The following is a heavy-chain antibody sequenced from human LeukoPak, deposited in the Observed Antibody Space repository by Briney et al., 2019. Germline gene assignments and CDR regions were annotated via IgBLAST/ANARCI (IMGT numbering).Heavy chain of an antibody. CDR1: GDSVTSDSYY. J-gene: IGHJ4*02. V-gene: IGHV4-39*01. D-gene: IGHD1-26*01. Sequence: PSETLSLTCTVSGDSVTSDSYYWGWIRQPPRKGLEWIGSVFYRDSTYYNPSFRSRLTITVDTSKNQVSLKLRSVTAADTAIYYCVRHLVGVAEGYFDYWGQGIQVTVSS. CDR3: VRHLVGVAEGYFDY. CDR2: VFYRDST.